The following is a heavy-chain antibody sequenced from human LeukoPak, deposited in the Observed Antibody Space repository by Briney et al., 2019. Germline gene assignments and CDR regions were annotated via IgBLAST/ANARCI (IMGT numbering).Heavy chain of an antibody. CDR3: ARAAGTWPYYYYGMDV. J-gene: IGHJ6*02. CDR1: GYTFTGYY. CDR2: TNPNSGGT. D-gene: IGHD6-13*01. V-gene: IGHV1-2*02. Sequence: ASVKVSCKASGYTFTGYYMHWVRQAPGQGREWMGWTNPNSGGTNYAQKFQGRVTMTRDTSISKAYMELSRLRSDDTAVYYCARAAGTWPYYYYGMDVWGQGTTVTVSS.